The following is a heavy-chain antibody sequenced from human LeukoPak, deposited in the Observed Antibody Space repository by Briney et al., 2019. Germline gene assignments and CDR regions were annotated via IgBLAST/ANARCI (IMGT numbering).Heavy chain of an antibody. CDR1: GFTFADSA. D-gene: IGHD1-26*01. V-gene: IGHV3-43*02. CDR2: ITGDGSNS. CDR3: ARDFVAWRGANPFS. J-gene: IGHJ5*02. Sequence: GGSLRLSCAASGFTFADSAMHWVRQAPGQGLEWVSLITGDGSNSKYAASVKGRFTISRDNSKNSLYLQMNSLRPEDTGLYYCARDFVAWRGANPFSWGQGTLVTVSS.